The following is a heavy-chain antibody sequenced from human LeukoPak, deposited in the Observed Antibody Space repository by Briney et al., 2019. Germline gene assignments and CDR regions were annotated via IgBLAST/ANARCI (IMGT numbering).Heavy chain of an antibody. Sequence: KPSETQSLTCTVSGGSISSYYWSWIRQPPGKGLEWIGYIYYSGNTNYNPSLKSRVTISVDTSKNQFSLKLSSVTAADAAVYYCARVYYSRSYDYWYFDLWGRGTLVTVSS. D-gene: IGHD6-13*01. CDR3: ARVYYSRSYDYWYFDL. CDR1: GGSISSYY. J-gene: IGHJ2*01. V-gene: IGHV4-59*01. CDR2: IYYSGNT.